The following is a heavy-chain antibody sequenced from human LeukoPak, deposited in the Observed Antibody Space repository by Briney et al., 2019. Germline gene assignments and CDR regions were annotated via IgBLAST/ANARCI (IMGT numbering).Heavy chain of an antibody. Sequence: PSETLSLTCTVSGGSISSYYWSWIRQPPGKGLEWIGYTYYSGSTNYNPSLKSRVTISVDTSKNQFSLKLSSVTAADTAVYYCARAIPGYSSGWYWYFDLWGRGTLVTVSS. CDR1: GGSISSYY. J-gene: IGHJ2*01. V-gene: IGHV4-59*01. D-gene: IGHD6-19*01. CDR3: ARAIPGYSSGWYWYFDL. CDR2: TYYSGST.